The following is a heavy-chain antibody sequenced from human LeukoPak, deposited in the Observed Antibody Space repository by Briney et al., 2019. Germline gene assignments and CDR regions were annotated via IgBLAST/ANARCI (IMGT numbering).Heavy chain of an antibody. CDR2: ISSSSSYI. CDR1: GFTFSSYN. D-gene: IGHD2-2*01. Sequence: GGSLRLSCAASGFTFSSYNMNWVRQAPGKGLEWVSSISSSSSYIYYADSVKGRFTISRDNAKNSLYLQMNSLRAEDTAVYYCARDDIVVVPAAASAEYFQHWGQGTLVTVSS. CDR3: ARDDIVVVPAAASAEYFQH. J-gene: IGHJ1*01. V-gene: IGHV3-21*01.